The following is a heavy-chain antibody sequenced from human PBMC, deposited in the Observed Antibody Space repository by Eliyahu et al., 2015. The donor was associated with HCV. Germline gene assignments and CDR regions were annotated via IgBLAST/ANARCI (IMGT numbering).Heavy chain of an antibody. Sequence: QVQLQESGPGLVKPSETLSLTCTVSGGSITTYYWSWLRQPPGKGXXWIGYXHYSGSTNXNPSLKXRXTISIDTSKNQFSLKLTSVTAADTAMYYCASGGGGIAVTGTGGWFDPWGQGTLVTVSS. D-gene: IGHD6-19*01. CDR3: ASGGGGIAVTGTGGWFDP. CDR2: XHYSGST. J-gene: IGHJ5*02. V-gene: IGHV4-59*01. CDR1: GGSITTYY.